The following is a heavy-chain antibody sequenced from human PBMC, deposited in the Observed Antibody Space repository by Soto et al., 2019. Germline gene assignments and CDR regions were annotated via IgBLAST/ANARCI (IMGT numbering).Heavy chain of an antibody. CDR1: GFTFSSYA. D-gene: IGHD3-22*01. Sequence: PGGSLRLSCAASGFTFSSYAMSWVRLAPGKGLEWVSTINTRGSSTFYADSVKGRFTISRDNSKNTVYLEMNNLGAEDTALYYCATRNYYDTTGYYYWYYFDFWGQGTLVTVSS. J-gene: IGHJ4*02. CDR3: ATRNYYDTTGYYYWYYFDF. CDR2: INTRGSST. V-gene: IGHV3-23*01.